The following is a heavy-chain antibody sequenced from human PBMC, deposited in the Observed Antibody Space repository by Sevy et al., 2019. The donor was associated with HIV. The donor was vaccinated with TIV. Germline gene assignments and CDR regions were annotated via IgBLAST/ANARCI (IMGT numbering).Heavy chain of an antibody. D-gene: IGHD1-26*01. Sequence: ASVKVSCKACGYTFTSYYMHWVRQAPGQGLEWMGIINPSGGSTSYAQKFQGRVTMTRDTSTSTVYMELSSLRSEDTAVYYCARGFSGSYTGDYYYYGMDVWGQGTTVTVSS. CDR3: ARGFSGSYTGDYYYYGMDV. V-gene: IGHV1-46*01. CDR1: GYTFTSYY. CDR2: INPSGGST. J-gene: IGHJ6*02.